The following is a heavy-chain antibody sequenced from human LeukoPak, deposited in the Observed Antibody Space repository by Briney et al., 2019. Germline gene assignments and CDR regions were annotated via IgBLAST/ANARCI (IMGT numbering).Heavy chain of an antibody. CDR3: AKDRGSYYYDSSGYFDY. CDR2: ISGSGGST. CDR1: GFTFSSYA. D-gene: IGHD3-22*01. Sequence: GGSLRLSCAASGFTFSSYAMSWVRQAPGKGLDWVSAISGSGGSTYYADSVKGRFTISRDNSKNTLYLQMNSLRAEDTAVYYCAKDRGSYYYDSSGYFDYWGQGTLVTVSS. V-gene: IGHV3-23*01. J-gene: IGHJ4*02.